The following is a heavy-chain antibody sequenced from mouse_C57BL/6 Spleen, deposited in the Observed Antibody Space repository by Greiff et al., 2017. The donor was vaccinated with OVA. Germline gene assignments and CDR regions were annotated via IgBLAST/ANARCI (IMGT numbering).Heavy chain of an antibody. D-gene: IGHD1-1*01. J-gene: IGHJ2*01. CDR1: GYSFTDYN. Sequence: EVQVVESGPELVKPGASVKISCKASGYSFTDYNMNWVKQSNGKSLEWIGVINPNYGTTSYNQKFKGKATLTVDQSSSTAYMQLNSLTSEDSAVYYCARMAYYGHYFDYWGQGTTLTVSS. V-gene: IGHV1-39*01. CDR2: INPNYGTT. CDR3: ARMAYYGHYFDY.